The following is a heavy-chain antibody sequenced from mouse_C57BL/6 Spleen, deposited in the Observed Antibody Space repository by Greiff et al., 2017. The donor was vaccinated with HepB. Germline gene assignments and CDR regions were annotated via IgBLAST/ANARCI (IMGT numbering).Heavy chain of an antibody. J-gene: IGHJ1*03. CDR3: ARAYYDYGGWYFDV. CDR2: ISDGGSYT. Sequence: DVMLVESGGGLVKPGGSLKLSCAASGFTFSSYAMSWVRQTPEKRLEWVATISDGGSYTYYPDNVKGRFTISRDNAKNNLYLQMSHLKSEDTAMYYCARAYYDYGGWYFDVWGTGTTVTVSS. V-gene: IGHV5-4*03. CDR1: GFTFSSYA. D-gene: IGHD2-4*01.